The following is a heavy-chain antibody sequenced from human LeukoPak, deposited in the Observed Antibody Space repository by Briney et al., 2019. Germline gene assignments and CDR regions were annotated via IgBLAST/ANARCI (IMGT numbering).Heavy chain of an antibody. CDR2: INPNSDGT. J-gene: IGHJ4*02. CDR1: GYTFTGYY. D-gene: IGHD2-2*02. Sequence: ASVKVSCKASGYTFTGYYMHWVRQAPGQGLEWMGWINPNSDGTNYAQKFQGRVTMTRDTSISTAYMELSRLRSDDTAVYYCARDHYCSSTSCYTIFDYWGQGTLVTVSS. CDR3: ARDHYCSSTSCYTIFDY. V-gene: IGHV1-2*02.